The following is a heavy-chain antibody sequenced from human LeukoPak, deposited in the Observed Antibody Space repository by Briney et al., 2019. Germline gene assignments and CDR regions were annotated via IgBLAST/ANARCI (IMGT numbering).Heavy chain of an antibody. CDR3: ARLGTGYSSSWYPFPADY. V-gene: IGHV4-34*01. Sequence: SSETLSLTCAVYGGSFSGYYWSWIRQPPGKGLEWIGEINHSGSTNYNPSLKSRVTISVDTSKNQFSLKLSSVTAADTAVYYCARLGTGYSSSWYPFPADYWGQGTLVTVSS. CDR2: INHSGST. J-gene: IGHJ4*02. CDR1: GGSFSGYY. D-gene: IGHD6-13*01.